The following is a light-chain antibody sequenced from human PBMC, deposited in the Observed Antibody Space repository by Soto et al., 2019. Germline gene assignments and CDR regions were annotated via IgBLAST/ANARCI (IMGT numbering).Light chain of an antibody. Sequence: EMVMTQSPATLSLSPRERASLSFRASQSVSSCLAWYQQKPGQAPRLLIYDASNRATGIPARFSGSGSGTDFTLTVSNLESEDFAVYYCQQCSNWPLTFGGGTKVDI. CDR3: QQCSNWPLT. CDR2: DAS. J-gene: IGKJ4*01. CDR1: QSVSSC. V-gene: IGKV3-11*01.